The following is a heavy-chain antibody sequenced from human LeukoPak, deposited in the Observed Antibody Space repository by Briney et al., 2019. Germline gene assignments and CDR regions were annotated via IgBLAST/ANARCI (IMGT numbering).Heavy chain of an antibody. D-gene: IGHD3-10*01. CDR2: IYYSGST. J-gene: IGHJ3*02. Sequence: SETLSLTCTVSGGSISSYYWSWIRQHPGKGLEWIGYIYYSGSTYYNPSLKSRVTISVDTSKNQFSLKLSSVTAADTAVYYCARARVTMVRGVIITTLDAFDIWGQGTMVTVSP. CDR1: GGSISSYY. V-gene: IGHV4-59*06. CDR3: ARARVTMVRGVIITTLDAFDI.